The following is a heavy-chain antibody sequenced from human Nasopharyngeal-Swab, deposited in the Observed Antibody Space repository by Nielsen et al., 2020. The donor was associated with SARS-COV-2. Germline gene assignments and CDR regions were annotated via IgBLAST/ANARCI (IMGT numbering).Heavy chain of an antibody. J-gene: IGHJ4*02. V-gene: IGHV3-11*04. CDR3: AAHPSYDFWSGTYY. CDR2: ISSSGSTI. Sequence: GESLKISYAASGFTFSDYYMSWIRQAPGKGLEWVSYISSSGSTIYYADSVKGRFTISRDNAKNSLYLQMNSVRAEDTAVYYCAAHPSYDFWSGTYYWGQGTLVTVSS. D-gene: IGHD3-3*01. CDR1: GFTFSDYY.